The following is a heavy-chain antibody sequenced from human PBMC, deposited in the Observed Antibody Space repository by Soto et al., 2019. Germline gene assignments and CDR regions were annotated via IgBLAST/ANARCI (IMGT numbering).Heavy chain of an antibody. CDR2: VIPMLSMS. CDR1: GDTFSSYT. Sequence: QVHLVQSGVEVKKPGSSVKVSCKASGDTFSSYTINWVRQAPGLGLEWMGRVIPMLSMSNYALKFQGRVTMNADKSTNTDYMKLSSLRSEDTATYYCARSYDSGSRAFDYWGQGALVTVSS. V-gene: IGHV1-69*02. CDR3: ARSYDSGSRAFDY. J-gene: IGHJ4*02. D-gene: IGHD3-10*01.